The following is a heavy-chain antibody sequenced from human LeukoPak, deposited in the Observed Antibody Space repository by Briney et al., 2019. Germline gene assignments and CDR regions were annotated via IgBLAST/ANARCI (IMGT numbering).Heavy chain of an antibody. CDR2: IKEDGSEK. J-gene: IGHJ4*02. Sequence: GGSLRLSCAASGFMFSSYWMSWVRQAPGKGLEWVADIKEDGSEKSYVDSVKGRFTISRDNAKNSLYLQMNTLRAEDTAVYYCARDRVGAILYFDSWGQGTLVTVSS. CDR1: GFMFSSYW. V-gene: IGHV3-7*01. CDR3: ARDRVGAILYFDS. D-gene: IGHD1-26*01.